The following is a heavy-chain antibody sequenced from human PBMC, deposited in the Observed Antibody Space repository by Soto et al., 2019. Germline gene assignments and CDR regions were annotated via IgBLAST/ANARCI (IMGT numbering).Heavy chain of an antibody. D-gene: IGHD3-22*01. CDR2: IIPIFGTA. J-gene: IGHJ6*02. CDR1: GGTFSSYA. V-gene: IGHV1-69*13. CDR3: ASGRFVYYYDSSGYYYYYHYGMDV. Sequence: ASVKVSCKASGGTFSSYAISWVRQAPGQGLEWMGGIIPIFGTANYAQKFQGRVTITADESTSTAYMELSSLRSEDTAVYYCASGRFVYYYDSSGYYYYYHYGMDVWGQGTTVTVSS.